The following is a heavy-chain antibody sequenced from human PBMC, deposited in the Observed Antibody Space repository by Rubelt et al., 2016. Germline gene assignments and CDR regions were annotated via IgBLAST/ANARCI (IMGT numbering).Heavy chain of an antibody. CDR3: ARGLSRAELVAY. D-gene: IGHD6-13*01. J-gene: IGHJ4*02. CDR1: GGSFNDYY. Sequence: QVQLQQWGAGLLKPSETLSLTCAVYGGSFNDYYWTWIRQSPAKGLEWIGEINHSGNTNYNPPLKGRVAISVDTSKKQFSLKLRSVTAADTATYFCARGLSRAELVAYWGRGTLVTVSS. V-gene: IGHV4-34*01. CDR2: INHSGNT.